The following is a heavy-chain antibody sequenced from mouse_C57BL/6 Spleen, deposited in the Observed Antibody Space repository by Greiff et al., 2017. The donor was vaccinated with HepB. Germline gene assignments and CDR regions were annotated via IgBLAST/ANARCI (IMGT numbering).Heavy chain of an antibody. CDR3: ARDYDALFAY. V-gene: IGHV1-54*01. D-gene: IGHD2-3*01. CDR1: GYAFTNYL. J-gene: IGHJ3*01. Sequence: QVQLKESGAELVRPGTSVKVSCKASGYAFTNYLIEWVKQRPGQGLEWIGVINPGSGGTNYNEKFKGKATLTADKSSSTAYMQLSSLTSEDSAVYFCARDYDALFAYWGQGTLVTVSA. CDR2: INPGSGGT.